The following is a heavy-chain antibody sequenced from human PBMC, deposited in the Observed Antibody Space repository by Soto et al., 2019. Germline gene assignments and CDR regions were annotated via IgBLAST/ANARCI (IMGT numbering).Heavy chain of an antibody. CDR1: SISSYY. Sequence: SISSYYWSWIRQPPGKGLEWIGYIYYSGSTNYNPSLKSRVTISVDTSKNQFSLKLSSVTAADTAVYYCARYHMAGYYYYMDVWGKGTTVTVSS. D-gene: IGHD6-19*01. CDR2: IYYSGST. V-gene: IGHV4-59*01. CDR3: ARYHMAGYYYYMDV. J-gene: IGHJ6*03.